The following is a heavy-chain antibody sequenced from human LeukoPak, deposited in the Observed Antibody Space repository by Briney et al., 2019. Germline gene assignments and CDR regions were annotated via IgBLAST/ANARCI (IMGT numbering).Heavy chain of an antibody. CDR2: IKQDGSEK. CDR3: ARDPNPLYRSGGSCYSDY. V-gene: IGHV3-7*01. Sequence: LPGGSLRLSCAASGFTFSSYWVSWVRQAPGKGLEWVANIKQDGSEKYYVDSVKGRFTISRDNAKNSLYLQMNSLRAEDTAVYYCARDPNPLYRSGGSCYSDYWGQGTLVTVSS. D-gene: IGHD2-15*01. CDR1: GFTFSSYW. J-gene: IGHJ4*02.